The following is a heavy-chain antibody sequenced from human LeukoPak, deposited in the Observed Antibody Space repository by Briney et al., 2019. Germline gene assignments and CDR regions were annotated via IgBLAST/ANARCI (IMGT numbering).Heavy chain of an antibody. D-gene: IGHD3-22*01. Sequence: TGGSLRLSCAASGFLFRSYWMHWVREAPGKGVVWVSRINSDGSSTLYADSVKGRFTISRDNAKNTLYLQMNSLRAEDTAVYYCARDPGCYDSSGYYSYWGQGTLVTVSS. CDR3: ARDPGCYDSSGYYSY. J-gene: IGHJ4*02. V-gene: IGHV3-74*01. CDR1: GFLFRSYW. CDR2: INSDGSST.